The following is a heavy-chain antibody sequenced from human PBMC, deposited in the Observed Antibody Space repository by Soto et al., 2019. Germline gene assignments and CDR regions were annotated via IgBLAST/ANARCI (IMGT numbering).Heavy chain of an antibody. V-gene: IGHV3-53*02. D-gene: IGHD3-16*01. J-gene: IGHJ6*02. CDR2: IYTGGST. CDR1: GFIVSSKY. CDR3: TTYTGYGMDV. Sequence: EVQMVATGGGLSQPGGSLRLSCAVSGFIVSSKYMTWVLQAPGKGLEWVSVIYTGGSTHYADSARGRFTISRDSSKNTSYLQMNSLRAEDAAVYYCTTYTGYGMDVWGQGTTVTVSS.